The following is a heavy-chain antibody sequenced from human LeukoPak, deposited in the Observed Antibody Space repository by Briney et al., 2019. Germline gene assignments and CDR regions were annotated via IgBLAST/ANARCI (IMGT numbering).Heavy chain of an antibody. V-gene: IGHV3-7*01. D-gene: IGHD6-19*01. CDR2: IKQDGSVK. Sequence: PGGSLRLSCAASGFIFNNYWMTWVRQAPGKGLGWVANIKQDGSVKYYVDSVKGRFTISRDNSKNTLYLQMNSLRAEDTAVYYCARDPSSGWYLKGWFDPWGQGTLVTVSS. J-gene: IGHJ5*02. CDR3: ARDPSSGWYLKGWFDP. CDR1: GFIFNNYW.